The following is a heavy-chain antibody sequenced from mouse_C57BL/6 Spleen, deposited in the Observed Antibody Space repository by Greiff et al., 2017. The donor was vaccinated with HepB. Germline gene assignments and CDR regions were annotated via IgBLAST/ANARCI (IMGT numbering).Heavy chain of an antibody. CDR3: ARSITTVVAKGFAY. V-gene: IGHV1-50*01. J-gene: IGHJ3*01. D-gene: IGHD1-1*01. CDR2: IDPSDSYT. CDR1: GYTFTSYW. Sequence: QVQLQQPGAELVKPGASVKLSCKASGYTFTSYWMQWVKQRPGQGLEWIGEIDPSDSYTNYNEKFKSKATLTVDTSSSTAYMQLSSLTSEDSAVYYCARSITTVVAKGFAYWGQGTLVTVSA.